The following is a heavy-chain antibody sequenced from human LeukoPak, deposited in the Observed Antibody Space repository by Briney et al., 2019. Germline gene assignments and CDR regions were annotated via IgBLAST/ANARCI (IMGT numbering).Heavy chain of an antibody. V-gene: IGHV3-72*01. CDR2: SNNKANSYTT. D-gene: IGHD4-11*01. Sequence: GGSLRLSCVASGFTFSDYQMDWVRQAPGKGLEWVGRSNNKANSYTTQYAASVQGRFTISRDESKSSLYMEMNSLKIEDTAVYYCSRVRHSNGVEYWGQGTLVTVSS. J-gene: IGHJ4*02. CDR1: GFTFSDYQ. CDR3: SRVRHSNGVEY.